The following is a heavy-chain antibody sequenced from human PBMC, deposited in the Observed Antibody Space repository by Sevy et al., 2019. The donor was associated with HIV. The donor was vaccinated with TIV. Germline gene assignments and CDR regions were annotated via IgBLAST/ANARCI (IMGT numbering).Heavy chain of an antibody. D-gene: IGHD2-21*02. V-gene: IGHV3-48*02. J-gene: IGHJ6*02. CDR3: ARVYCGGDCYSSYYYYGMDV. CDR1: GFTFSSYS. CDR2: ISSSSSTI. Sequence: GGSLRLSCAASGFTFSSYSMNWVRQAPGKGLEWVSYISSSSSTIYYADSVKGRFTLSRDNAKKSLYLQMNSLRDEDTAVYYCARVYCGGDCYSSYYYYGMDVWGQGTTVTVSS.